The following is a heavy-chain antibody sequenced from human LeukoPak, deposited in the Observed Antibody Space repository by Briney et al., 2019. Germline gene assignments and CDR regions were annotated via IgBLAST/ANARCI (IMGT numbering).Heavy chain of an antibody. CDR2: IYYSGST. D-gene: IGHD2-2*01. CDR1: GGSIGSYY. J-gene: IGHJ4*02. CDR3: ARSPYCSSTSCFRIYYFDS. V-gene: IGHV4-59*01. Sequence: PSETLSLTCTVSGGSIGSYYWSWIRQPPGKGLEWIGYIYYSGSTNYNPSLKSRVTISVDTSKNQFSLKLNSVTAADTAVYYCARSPYCSSTSCFRIYYFDSWGQGTLVTVSS.